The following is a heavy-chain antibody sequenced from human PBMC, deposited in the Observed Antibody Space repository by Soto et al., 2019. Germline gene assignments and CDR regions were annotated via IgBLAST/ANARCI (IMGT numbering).Heavy chain of an antibody. CDR1: GYTFTSYY. Sequence: ASVKVSCKASGYTFTSYYMHWVRQAPGQGLEWMGIINPSGGSTSYAQKFQGRVTMTRDTSTSTVYMELSSLRSEDTAVYYCARDGKYYDYVWGSYPLDYWGQGTLVTVSS. V-gene: IGHV1-46*01. J-gene: IGHJ4*02. CDR2: INPSGGST. CDR3: ARDGKYYDYVWGSYPLDY. D-gene: IGHD3-16*02.